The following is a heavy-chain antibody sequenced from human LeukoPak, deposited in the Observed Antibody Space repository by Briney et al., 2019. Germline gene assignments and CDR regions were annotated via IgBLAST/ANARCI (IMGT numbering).Heavy chain of an antibody. D-gene: IGHD3-22*01. CDR1: GFTFSSYS. CDR2: ISSSSSYI. Sequence: GGSLRLSCAASGFTFSSYSMNWVRQAPGKGLEWVSSISSSSSYIYYADSVKGRFTISRDNAKNSLYLQMNSLRAEDTAVYYCARGQDDYYDSSVSAVGWGQGTLVTVSS. V-gene: IGHV3-21*01. J-gene: IGHJ4*02. CDR3: ARGQDDYYDSSVSAVG.